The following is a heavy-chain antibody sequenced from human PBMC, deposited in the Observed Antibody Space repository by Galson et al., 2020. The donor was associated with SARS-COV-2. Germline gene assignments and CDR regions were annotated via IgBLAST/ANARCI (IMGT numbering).Heavy chain of an antibody. CDR2: TLPLLNIT. D-gene: IGHD3-10*01. J-gene: IGHJ4*02. Sequence: FVNVSYHASGSAITSHSLNWVRPDTGHGLEWLGQTLPLLNITYYAQHFEGRVTITADDSTGTTHMEMSSLTSEDTALYYCARIASKSGSDYWGQGTLGTGSS. CDR1: GSAITSHS. CDR3: ARIASKSGSDY. V-gene: IGHV1-69*02.